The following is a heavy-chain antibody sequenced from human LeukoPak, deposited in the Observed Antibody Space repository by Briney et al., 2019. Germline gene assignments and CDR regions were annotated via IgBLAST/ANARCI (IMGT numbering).Heavy chain of an antibody. D-gene: IGHD3-22*01. Sequence: GESLRLSCAASGFTFRMYAMTWVRQAPGKGLEWVSAISGGVGSTYYADSVKGRFTISRDNSKNTLYAELNSLRAEDTAVYYCAKLGFDSSGSHSLVDYWGQGTPVTVFS. V-gene: IGHV3-23*01. CDR3: AKLGFDSSGSHSLVDY. CDR2: ISGGVGST. CDR1: GFTFRMYA. J-gene: IGHJ4*02.